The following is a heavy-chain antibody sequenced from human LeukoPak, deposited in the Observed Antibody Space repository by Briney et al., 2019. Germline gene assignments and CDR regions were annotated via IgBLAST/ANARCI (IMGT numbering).Heavy chain of an antibody. CDR3: ARVNWYYDSSGYLDY. CDR2: ISGSGGST. V-gene: IGHV3-23*01. CDR1: GFTFSSYA. J-gene: IGHJ4*02. D-gene: IGHD3-22*01. Sequence: GGSLRLSCAASGFTFSSYAMSWVRQAPGKGLEWVSAISGSGGSTYYADSVKGRFTISRDNSKNTLYLQMNSLRAEDTAVYYCARVNWYYDSSGYLDYWGQGTLVTVSS.